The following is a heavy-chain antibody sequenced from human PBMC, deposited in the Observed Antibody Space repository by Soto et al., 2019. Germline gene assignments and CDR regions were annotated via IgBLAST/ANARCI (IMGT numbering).Heavy chain of an antibody. Sequence: QVQLQESGPGLVKPSETLSLTCTVSGGSVSSGSYYWSWIRQPPGKGLEWIGYIYYSGSTNYNPSPMSPVTISVDTSKNQFSLKLSSVTAADTAVYYCARDVSSSSPLLKYYYYGMDVWGQGTTVTVSS. CDR1: GGSVSSGSYY. CDR3: ARDVSSSSPLLKYYYYGMDV. D-gene: IGHD6-6*01. V-gene: IGHV4-61*01. J-gene: IGHJ6*02. CDR2: IYYSGST.